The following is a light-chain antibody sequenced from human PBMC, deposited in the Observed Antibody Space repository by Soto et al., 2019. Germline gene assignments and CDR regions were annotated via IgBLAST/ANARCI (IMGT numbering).Light chain of an antibody. CDR1: QTISIF. CDR2: GAS. J-gene: IGKJ1*01. CDR3: QQYGSSPPT. V-gene: IGKV1-39*01. Sequence: DIQMTQSPSSLSASVGDRVTITCRASQTISIFLNWYQQKPGKAPKLLIYGASTLQGGVPSRFSGSGSGTDFTLTINRLEPEDFALYYCQQYGSSPPTFGQGTKVDIK.